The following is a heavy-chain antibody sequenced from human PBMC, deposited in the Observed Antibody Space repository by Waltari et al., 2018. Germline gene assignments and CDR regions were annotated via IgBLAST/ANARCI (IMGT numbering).Heavy chain of an antibody. Sequence: QVQLQESGPGLVKPSQTLSLTCTVYGCPISSGDSYWSWIRQPPGKGLEWIGYIYYSGSTYYNPSLKSRVTISVDTSKNQFSLKLSSVTAADTAVYYCARGIGELLFDYWGQGTLVTVSS. J-gene: IGHJ4*02. CDR2: IYYSGST. D-gene: IGHD1-26*01. CDR3: ARGIGELLFDY. V-gene: IGHV4-30-4*08. CDR1: GCPISSGDSY.